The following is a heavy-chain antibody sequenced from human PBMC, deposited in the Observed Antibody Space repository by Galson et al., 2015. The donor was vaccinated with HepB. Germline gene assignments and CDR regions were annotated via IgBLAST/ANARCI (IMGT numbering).Heavy chain of an antibody. V-gene: IGHV3-21*01. CDR2: ISSSSSYI. J-gene: IGHJ4*02. CDR3: ARDGSGYGDFGY. D-gene: IGHD5-12*01. Sequence: SLRLSCAASGFTFSSYSMNWVRQAPGKGLEWVSSISSSSSYIYYADSVKGRFTISRDNAKNSLYLQMNSLRAEDTAVYYCARDGSGYGDFGYWGQGTLVTVSS. CDR1: GFTFSSYS.